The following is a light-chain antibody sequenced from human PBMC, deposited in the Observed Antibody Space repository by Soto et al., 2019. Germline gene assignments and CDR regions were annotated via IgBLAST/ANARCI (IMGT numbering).Light chain of an antibody. CDR2: GAS. J-gene: IGKJ1*01. CDR1: QSVSSSY. V-gene: IGKV3-20*01. Sequence: IVLTHSPGTMYFSPGERATLSCRASQSVSSSYLAWYQQKPGQAPRLLIYGASSRATGIPDRFSGSGSGTDFTLTSSRLEPEDFAVYYCQPYGISVAFGQGTKV. CDR3: QPYGISVA.